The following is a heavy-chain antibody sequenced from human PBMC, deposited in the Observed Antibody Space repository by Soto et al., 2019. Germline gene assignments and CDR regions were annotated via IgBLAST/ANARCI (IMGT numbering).Heavy chain of an antibody. CDR2: IYSGGGI. CDR1: GFIGSTYH. J-gene: IGHJ5*02. Sequence: EVQLVESGGGLVQPGGSLRLSCAGSGFIGSTYHMSWVRQTPGKGLEWVSGIYSGGGIYYSDSVRGRFTISIDDSKNTLYLQMNSLRVEETAVYYCARDRALSGGSGRSGGWFDPWGQGTLVTASS. D-gene: IGHD6-19*01. CDR3: ARDRALSGGSGRSGGWFDP. V-gene: IGHV3-53*01.